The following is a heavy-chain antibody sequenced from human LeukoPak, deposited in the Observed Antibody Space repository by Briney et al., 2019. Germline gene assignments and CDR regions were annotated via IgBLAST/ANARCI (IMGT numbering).Heavy chain of an antibody. CDR2: IYTSGTT. J-gene: IGHJ4*02. Sequence: SETLSLTCTVSGGSISSYYWSWIRQPAGKGLEWIGRIYTSGTTHYNPSLKSRVTMSVDASKNQFSLKLSSVTAADTAVYYCARLSTVTTSFDYWGQGTLVTVSS. D-gene: IGHD4-17*01. CDR1: GGSISSYY. V-gene: IGHV4-4*07. CDR3: ARLSTVTTSFDY.